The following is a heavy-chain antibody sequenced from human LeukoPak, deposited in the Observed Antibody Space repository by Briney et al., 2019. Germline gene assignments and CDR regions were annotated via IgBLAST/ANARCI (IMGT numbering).Heavy chain of an antibody. CDR1: GYTFTDYY. Sequence: EASVKVSCKASGYTFTDYYIHWVRQAPGQGLEWMGWISPNSGGTNYAQKFQGRVTMTRDTSISTAYMELSRLRSDDTAVYYCARPALNYYDSRIDYWGQGTLVTVSS. D-gene: IGHD3-22*01. CDR3: ARPALNYYDSRIDY. CDR2: ISPNSGGT. J-gene: IGHJ4*02. V-gene: IGHV1-2*02.